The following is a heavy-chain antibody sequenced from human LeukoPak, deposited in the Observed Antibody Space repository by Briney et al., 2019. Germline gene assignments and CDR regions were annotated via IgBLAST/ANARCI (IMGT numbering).Heavy chain of an antibody. CDR3: ARRSSSWYFSDY. D-gene: IGHD6-13*01. J-gene: IGHJ4*02. CDR2: ISAYNGNT. V-gene: IGHV1-18*01. CDR1: GYTFTSYG. Sequence: ASVTVSCKASGYTFTSYGISWVRPSPGLRLKWMRWISAYNGNTNYAQKLQGRVTMTTDTSTSTAYMELRSLRSDDTAVYYCARRSSSWYFSDYWGQGTLVTVSS.